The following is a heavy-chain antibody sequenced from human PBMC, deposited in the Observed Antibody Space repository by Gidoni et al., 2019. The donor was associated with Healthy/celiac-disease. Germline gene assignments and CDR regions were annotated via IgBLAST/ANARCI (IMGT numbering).Heavy chain of an antibody. Sequence: EVQLVESGGGLVQPGGSLRLSCAASGVTFSSYWMSWVRQDPGKGLECVANIKQDGSEKYYVDSVKGLFTIARDNAKNSLYLQMNSLRAEDTAVYYFAREGGASGSYAFDYWGQGTLVTVSS. CDR2: IKQDGSEK. V-gene: IGHV3-7*01. J-gene: IGHJ4*02. CDR3: AREGGASGSYAFDY. D-gene: IGHD1-26*01. CDR1: GVTFSSYW.